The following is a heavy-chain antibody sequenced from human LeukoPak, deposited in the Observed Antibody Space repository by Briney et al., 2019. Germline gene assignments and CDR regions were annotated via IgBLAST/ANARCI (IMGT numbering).Heavy chain of an antibody. J-gene: IGHJ5*02. CDR2: IYHNGST. Sequence: SGTLSLTCAVSGGSISSTNWWTWVRQSPGKGLEWIGEIYHNGSTNYNPSLKSRVTISVDKSKNQFSLKLSSVTAADTAVYYCARSDILTGQCNPWGQGTLVTVSS. V-gene: IGHV4-4*02. CDR1: GGSISSTNW. CDR3: ARSDILTGQCNP. D-gene: IGHD3-9*01.